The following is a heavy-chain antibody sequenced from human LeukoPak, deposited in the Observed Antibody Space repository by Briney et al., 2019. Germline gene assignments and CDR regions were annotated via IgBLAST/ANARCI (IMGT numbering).Heavy chain of an antibody. J-gene: IGHJ6*02. Sequence: GGSLRLSCAASGFTFSSYGMHWVRQAPGKGLEWVTVISYDGSNSYYADSVKGRFTISRDNSKNTQYLQMNSLRADDTALYYCAKDRGDYAPFYGMDVWGQGTTVIVSS. V-gene: IGHV3-30*18. CDR2: ISYDGSNS. D-gene: IGHD4-17*01. CDR1: GFTFSSYG. CDR3: AKDRGDYAPFYGMDV.